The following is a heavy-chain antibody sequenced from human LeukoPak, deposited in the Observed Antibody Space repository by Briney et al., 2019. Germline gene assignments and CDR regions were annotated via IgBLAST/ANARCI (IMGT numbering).Heavy chain of an antibody. Sequence: SETLSLTCTVSGYSVSSGYYWGWIRQPPGKGLEWIGSMYHSGDTYYNPSLKSRVTISVDTSKNQLSLKLSSVTAADTAVYYCARGDDSSGYYYPLFFDYWGQGTLVTVSS. D-gene: IGHD3-22*01. CDR1: GYSVSSGYY. V-gene: IGHV4-38-2*02. CDR2: MYHSGDT. CDR3: ARGDDSSGYYYPLFFDY. J-gene: IGHJ4*02.